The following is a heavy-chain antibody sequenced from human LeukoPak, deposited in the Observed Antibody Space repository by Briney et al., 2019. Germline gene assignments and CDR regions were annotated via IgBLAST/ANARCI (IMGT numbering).Heavy chain of an antibody. CDR3: ARDREGATERWFDY. Sequence: SETLSLTCAVYGGSFSGYYWSWIRQPPGKGLEWIGEINHSGSTNYNPSLKSRVTISVDTSKNQFSLKLSSVTAADTAVYYCARDREGATERWFDYWGQGTLVTVSS. D-gene: IGHD1-26*01. J-gene: IGHJ4*02. V-gene: IGHV4-34*01. CDR2: INHSGST. CDR1: GGSFSGYY.